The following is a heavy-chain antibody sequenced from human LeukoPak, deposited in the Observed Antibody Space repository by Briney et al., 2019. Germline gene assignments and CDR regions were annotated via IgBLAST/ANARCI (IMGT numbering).Heavy chain of an antibody. CDR2: INPNSGGT. Sequence: GASVKVSCKASGYTFTGYYMHWVRQAPGQGLEWMGRINPNSGGTNYAQKFQGRVTMTRDTSISTAYMELSRLGSDDKAVYYCVSIAARQPLDYWGQGTLVTVSS. V-gene: IGHV1-2*06. D-gene: IGHD6-6*01. CDR3: VSIAARQPLDY. J-gene: IGHJ4*02. CDR1: GYTFTGYY.